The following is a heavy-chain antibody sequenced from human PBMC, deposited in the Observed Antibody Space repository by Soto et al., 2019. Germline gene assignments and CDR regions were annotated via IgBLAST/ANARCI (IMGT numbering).Heavy chain of an antibody. D-gene: IGHD3-22*01. Sequence: SVKVSCKASGGTFSSYAISWVRQAPGQGLEWMGGIIPIFGTANYAQKFQGRVTITADESTSTAYMELSSLRSEDTAVYYCARVPSHQITMIVVADWYFDLWGRGTLVTVSS. CDR2: IIPIFGTA. CDR3: ARVPSHQITMIVVADWYFDL. V-gene: IGHV1-69*13. J-gene: IGHJ2*01. CDR1: GGTFSSYA.